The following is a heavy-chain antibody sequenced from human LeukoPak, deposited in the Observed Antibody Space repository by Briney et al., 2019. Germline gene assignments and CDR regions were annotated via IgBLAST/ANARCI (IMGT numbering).Heavy chain of an antibody. CDR3: AGHYRVGFGGPYYFDY. V-gene: IGHV5-51*01. CDR2: IYPGDSDT. Sequence: GESLKISCKGSGYSFTSYWIGWVRQMPGKGLEWMGIIYPGDSDTRYSPSFQGQVTISADKSISTAYLQWSSLKASDTAMYYCAGHYRVGFGGPYYFDYWGQGTLVTVSS. CDR1: GYSFTSYW. J-gene: IGHJ4*02. D-gene: IGHD3-10*01.